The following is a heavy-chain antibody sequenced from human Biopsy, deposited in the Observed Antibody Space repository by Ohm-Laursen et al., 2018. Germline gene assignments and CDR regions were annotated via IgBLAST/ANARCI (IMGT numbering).Heavy chain of an antibody. V-gene: IGHV3-23*01. CDR1: GFTFSDNA. D-gene: IGHD3-9*01. Sequence: SLRLSCAASGFTFSDNAMSWVRQAPGKGLEWVSAIRVSGVSTYYTDSVKGRFTISRDNSKNRLYLQMNSLRGEDTAVYYCAKQGATILSSFDSWGQGTLVTVSS. CDR3: AKQGATILSSFDS. CDR2: IRVSGVST. J-gene: IGHJ5*01.